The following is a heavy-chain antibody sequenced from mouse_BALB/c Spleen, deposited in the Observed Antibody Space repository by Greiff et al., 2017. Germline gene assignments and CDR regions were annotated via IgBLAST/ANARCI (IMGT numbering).Heavy chain of an antibody. CDR2: IYPGNGDT. D-gene: IGHD4-1*01. J-gene: IGHJ2*01. CDR3: ARDNWDDY. CDR1: GYTFTSYN. V-gene: IGHV1-12*01. Sequence: QVQLQQPGAELVKPGASVKMSCKASGYTFTSYNMHWVKQTPGQGLEWIGAIYPGNGDTSYNQKFKGKATLTADKSSSTAYMQLSSLTSEDSAVYYSARDNWDDYWGQGTTLTVSS.